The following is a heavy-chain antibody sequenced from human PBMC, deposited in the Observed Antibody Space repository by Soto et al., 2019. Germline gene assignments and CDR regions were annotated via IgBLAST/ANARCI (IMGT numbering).Heavy chain of an antibody. D-gene: IGHD6-13*01. V-gene: IGHV4-61*08. CDR1: GGSISSGGYS. J-gene: IGHJ4*02. CDR2: IYYSGST. CDR3: AKAAAARGFDY. Sequence: PSETLSLTCTVSGGSISSGGYSWSWIRQPPGKGLEWIGYIYYSGSTNYNPSLKSRVTISVDTSKNQFSLKLSSVTAADTAVYYCAKAAAARGFDYWGQGTLVTVSS.